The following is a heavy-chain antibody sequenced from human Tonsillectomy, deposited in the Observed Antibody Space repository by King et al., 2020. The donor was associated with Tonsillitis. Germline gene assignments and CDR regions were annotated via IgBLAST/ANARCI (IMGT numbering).Heavy chain of an antibody. CDR1: DGSISSGDHF. D-gene: IGHD1-26*01. CDR2: IYSSGTF. Sequence: QLQESGPGVVKPSETLSLTCTVSDGSISSGDHFWALIRQPPGKGLEWIGYIYSSGTFFFNPSLKSRITSSGDTSENRFSLKLSSVTAADTAVYFCAKYVSGTFDYWGQGALVTVSS. CDR3: AKYVSGTFDY. J-gene: IGHJ4*02. V-gene: IGHV4-39*01.